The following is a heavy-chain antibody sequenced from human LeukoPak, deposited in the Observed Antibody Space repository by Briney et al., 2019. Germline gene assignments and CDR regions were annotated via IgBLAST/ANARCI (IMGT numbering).Heavy chain of an antibody. CDR1: GFTFSSYG. V-gene: IGHV3-30*02. Sequence: GGSLRLSCAASGFTFSSYGMHWVRQAPGTGLEWVAFIRYDGSNKYYADSVQGRFTISRDNSKNTLYLQMNSLRGEDTAVYYCARLPGFGESCWGQGTLVSVSS. D-gene: IGHD3-10*01. CDR3: ARLPGFGESC. CDR2: IRYDGSNK. J-gene: IGHJ4*02.